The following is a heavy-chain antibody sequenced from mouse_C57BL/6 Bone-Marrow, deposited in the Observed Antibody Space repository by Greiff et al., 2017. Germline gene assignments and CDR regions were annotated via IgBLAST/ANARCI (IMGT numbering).Heavy chain of an antibody. CDR1: GYTFTSYW. CDR3: ARANWDFDY. Sequence: QVQLQQPGAELVKPGASVKLSCKASGYTFTSYWMQWVKQRPGQGLEWIGEIDPSDSYTNYNQKFKGKATLTVDTSSSTAYMQLSSLTSEDSAVYYGARANWDFDYWGQGTTLTVSS. D-gene: IGHD4-1*01. CDR2: IDPSDSYT. J-gene: IGHJ2*01. V-gene: IGHV1-50*01.